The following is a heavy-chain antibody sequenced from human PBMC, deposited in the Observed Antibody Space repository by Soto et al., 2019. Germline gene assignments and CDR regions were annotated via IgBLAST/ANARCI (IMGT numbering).Heavy chain of an antibody. CDR1: GYTFTGYA. D-gene: IGHD6-19*01. V-gene: IGHV1-3*01. Sequence: GASVKVSCKASGYTFTGYAMHWVRQAPGQRLEWMGWINAGNGNTKYSQKFQGRVTITRDTSGSTAYMELSSLRSEDTAVYYCARAVAVPADFDYWGQGTLVTVSS. CDR3: ARAVAVPADFDY. J-gene: IGHJ4*02. CDR2: INAGNGNT.